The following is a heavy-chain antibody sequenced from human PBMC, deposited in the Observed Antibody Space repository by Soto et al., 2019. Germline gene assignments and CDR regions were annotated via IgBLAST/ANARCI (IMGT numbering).Heavy chain of an antibody. V-gene: IGHV1-18*01. D-gene: IGHD3-3*01. CDR2: ISAYNGNT. CDR1: GDSVTSSG. J-gene: IGHJ4*02. CDR3: ARSITIFGVVIILSYFDY. Sequence: GASVKVACEACGDSVTSSGISWVRQAPGQGLEWMGWISAYNGNTNYAQKLQGRVTMTTDTSTSTAYMELRSLRSDDTAVYYCARSITIFGVVIILSYFDYWGQGTLVTVSS.